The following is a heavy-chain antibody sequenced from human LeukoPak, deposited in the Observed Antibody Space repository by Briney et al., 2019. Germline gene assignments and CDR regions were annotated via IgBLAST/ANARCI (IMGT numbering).Heavy chain of an antibody. CDR1: GYTFTTCA. D-gene: IGHD5-24*01. V-gene: IGHV7-4-1*02. CDR2: INTDTGNP. CDR3: ARAERWLQNDY. J-gene: IGHJ4*02. Sequence: ASVKVSCKTSGYTFTTCAINWMRQAPGQGLEWMGWINTDTGNPTYVQGFTGRFVFSLDTSVSTAYLQINSLKSEDTAVYYCARAERWLQNDYWGQGTLVTVSS.